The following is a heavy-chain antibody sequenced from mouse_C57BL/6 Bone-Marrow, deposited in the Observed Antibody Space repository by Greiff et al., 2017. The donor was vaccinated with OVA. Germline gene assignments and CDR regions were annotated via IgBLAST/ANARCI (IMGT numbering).Heavy chain of an antibody. CDR3: TYSNFDY. CDR2: IDPENGDT. D-gene: IGHD2-5*01. J-gene: IGHJ2*01. Sequence: EVQLQQSGAELVRPGASVKLSCTASGFNIKDDYMHWVKQRPEQGLEWIGWIDPENGDTEYASKFKGNATITADTSYNTAYLQLSSLTSEDTAVYYCTYSNFDYWGQGTTLTVSS. CDR1: GFNIKDDY. V-gene: IGHV14-4*01.